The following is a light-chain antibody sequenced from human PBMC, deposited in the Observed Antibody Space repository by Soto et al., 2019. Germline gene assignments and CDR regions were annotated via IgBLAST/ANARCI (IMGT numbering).Light chain of an antibody. CDR3: SSYSSSTTHMV. Sequence: QYALTQPASVSGSPGQSIAISCTGTNNDIGGYNYVSWYQQHPGSAPKLMIYDVTDRPSVVSSRFSGYKSGSAASLTISGLQSEDEADYYVSSYSSSTTHMVFGGGTQLTVL. J-gene: IGLJ2*01. CDR2: DVT. V-gene: IGLV2-14*03. CDR1: NNDIGGYNY.